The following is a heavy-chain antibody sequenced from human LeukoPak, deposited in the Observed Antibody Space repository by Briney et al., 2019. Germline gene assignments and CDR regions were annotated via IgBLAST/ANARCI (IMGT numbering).Heavy chain of an antibody. D-gene: IGHD3-22*01. CDR3: AKRGVVIRVILVGFHKEAYYFDS. CDR2: ISGSGGST. V-gene: IGHV3-23*01. J-gene: IGHJ4*02. Sequence: PGGSLLLSCAVSGITLSNYGMSWVRRAPGRGLEWVAGISGSGGSTNYADSVKGRFTISRDNPKNTLYLQMNSLRAEDTAVYFCAKRGVVIRVILVGFHKEAYYFDSWGQGALVTVSS. CDR1: GITLSNYG.